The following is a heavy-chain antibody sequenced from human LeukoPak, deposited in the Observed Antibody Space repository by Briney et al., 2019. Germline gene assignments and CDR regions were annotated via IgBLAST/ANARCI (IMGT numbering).Heavy chain of an antibody. V-gene: IGHV4-4*07. J-gene: IGHJ6*02. D-gene: IGHD6-13*01. Sequence: SETLSLTCTVSGGSISSYYWSWIRQPAGKGLEWIGRIYTSGSTNYNPSLKSRVTMSVDTSKNQFPLKLSSVTAADTAVYYCARDLAAADTYYYYYGMDVWGQGTTVTVSS. CDR3: ARDLAAADTYYYYYGMDV. CDR2: IYTSGST. CDR1: GGSISSYY.